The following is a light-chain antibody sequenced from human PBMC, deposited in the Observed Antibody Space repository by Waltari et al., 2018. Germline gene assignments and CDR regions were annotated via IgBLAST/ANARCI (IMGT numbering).Light chain of an antibody. CDR1: QSISSW. V-gene: IGKV1-5*03. Sequence: DIQMTQSPSTLSAFVGDRVTITCRASQSISSWLSWYQQKPEKAPKLLTYKATNLESGVPSRFSGSGSGTEFTLTISGLQPDDFATYYCQPYSSYPHTFGQGTTLEMK. CDR2: KAT. CDR3: QPYSSYPHT. J-gene: IGKJ2*01.